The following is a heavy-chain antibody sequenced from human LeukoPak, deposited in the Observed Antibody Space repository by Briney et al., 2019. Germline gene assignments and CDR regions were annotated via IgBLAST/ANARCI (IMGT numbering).Heavy chain of an antibody. D-gene: IGHD6-19*01. CDR1: GFTFSTYG. CDR3: AKDLSSGSRRAY. CDR2: ISYDGSNK. J-gene: IGHJ4*02. V-gene: IGHV3-30*18. Sequence: GSLRLSCAASGFTFSTYGMHWGRQAPGKGLEWVAVISYDGSNKYYADSVKGLFTISRDNSKNTLYLQMNRLRAEDTGVYYCAKDLSSGSRRAYWGQGTLVTVSS.